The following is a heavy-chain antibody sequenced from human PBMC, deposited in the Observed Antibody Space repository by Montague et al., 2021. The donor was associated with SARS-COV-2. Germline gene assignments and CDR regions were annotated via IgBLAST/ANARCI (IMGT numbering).Heavy chain of an antibody. CDR2: ISNDGTKK. J-gene: IGHJ4*02. V-gene: IGHV3-30-3*01. CDR1: GFTFSYYA. CDR3: ARGGYYDTSGYYLDY. D-gene: IGHD3-22*01. Sequence: SLRLSCAASGFTFSYYAMHWVRQTPGKGLEWVAVISNDGTKKYHADTVKGRFTISRDNSKNTLHLQMNSLRAEDTAVYYCARGGYYDTSGYYLDYWGQGTLVTVSA.